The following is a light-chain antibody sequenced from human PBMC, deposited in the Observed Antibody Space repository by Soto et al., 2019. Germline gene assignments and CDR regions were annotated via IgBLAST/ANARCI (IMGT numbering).Light chain of an antibody. CDR3: QQYDNLPRVT. J-gene: IGKJ3*01. CDR2: DAS. Sequence: DIQMTPSPSSLSASVGDRVTITCQASQDISNYLNWYQQKPGKAPKLLIYDASNLETGVPSRFSGSGSGTDFTFTISSLQPEDIATYYCQQYDNLPRVTFGPGTKVDIK. V-gene: IGKV1-33*01. CDR1: QDISNY.